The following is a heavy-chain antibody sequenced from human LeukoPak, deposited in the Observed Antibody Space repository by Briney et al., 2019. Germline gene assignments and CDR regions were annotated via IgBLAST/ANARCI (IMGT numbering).Heavy chain of an antibody. J-gene: IGHJ5*02. D-gene: IGHD4-17*01. CDR2: IYYSGST. CDR3: ARVRDGDYGSFDP. V-gene: IGHV4-61*05. CDR1: GGSISSSTYY. Sequence: KPSETLSLTCTVSGGSISSSTYYWSWIRQPPGKGLEWIGYIYYSGSTNYNPSLKSRVTMSVDTSKNQFSLTLTSVTAADTAMYYCARVRDGDYGSFDPWGQGTLVTVSS.